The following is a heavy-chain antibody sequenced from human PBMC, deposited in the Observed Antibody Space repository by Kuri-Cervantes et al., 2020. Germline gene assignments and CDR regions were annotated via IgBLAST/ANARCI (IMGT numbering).Heavy chain of an antibody. CDR2: IDNSGGTI. CDR3: AGAYFGRTPFEY. D-gene: IGHD2/OR15-2a*01. J-gene: IGHJ4*02. Sequence: GESLKISCAASGFTFSNYGMHWVRQAPGKGLEWVSYIDNSGGTIYYTDSVKGRFTISRDNAKNSLYLQMNSLRAEDTAVYYCAGAYFGRTPFEYWGQGTLVTVSS. V-gene: IGHV3-48*04. CDR1: GFTFSNYG.